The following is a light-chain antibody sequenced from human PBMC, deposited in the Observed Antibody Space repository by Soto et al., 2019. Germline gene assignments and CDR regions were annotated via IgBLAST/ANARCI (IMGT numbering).Light chain of an antibody. J-gene: IGLJ2*01. CDR2: DVS. Sequence: QSALTQPASVSGSPGQSITISCTGTSSDVGGHNYVSWYQQHPGKAPKLMIYDVSNRPSGVSTRFSGSKSGNTASLTISGLQAEDEADYYCSSYTSSSTPVVFGGGTKLTVL. V-gene: IGLV2-14*01. CDR1: SSDVGGHNY. CDR3: SSYTSSSTPVV.